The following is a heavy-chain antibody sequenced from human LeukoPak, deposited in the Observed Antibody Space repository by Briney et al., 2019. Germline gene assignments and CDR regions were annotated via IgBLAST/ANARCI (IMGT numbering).Heavy chain of an antibody. V-gene: IGHV3-30*02. CDR1: GFTFSSYG. Sequence: GGSLRLSCAASGFTFSSYGMHWVRQAPGKGLEWVAFMRYDGSNKYYADSVKGRFTISRDNSKNTLYLQMNSLRAEDTAVYYCAKDRGYYDFWSGWDWGQGTLVTVSS. CDR2: MRYDGSNK. D-gene: IGHD3-3*01. CDR3: AKDRGYYDFWSGWD. J-gene: IGHJ4*02.